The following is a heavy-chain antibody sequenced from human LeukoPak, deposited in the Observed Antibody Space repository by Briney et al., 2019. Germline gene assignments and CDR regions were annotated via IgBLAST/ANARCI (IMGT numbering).Heavy chain of an antibody. CDR3: ARTITIFGALGYFDY. CDR1: GTSISSGAYS. J-gene: IGHJ4*02. Sequence: PSETLSLTCTVSGTSISSGAYSWCWVRQHPGKGLEWIAYIYYSGNTYYNPSLKRRVTISVDTSKNQFSLKLSSVTAADTAVYYCARTITIFGALGYFDYWGQGTLVTVSS. D-gene: IGHD3-3*01. V-gene: IGHV4-31*03. CDR2: IYYSGNT.